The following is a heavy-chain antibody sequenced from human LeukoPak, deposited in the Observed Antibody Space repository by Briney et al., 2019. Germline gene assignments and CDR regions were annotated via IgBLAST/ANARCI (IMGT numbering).Heavy chain of an antibody. CDR1: GGSISSYY. V-gene: IGHV4-59*01. Sequence: ASETLSLTCTVSGGSISSYYWSWIRQPPGKGLEWIGYIYYSGSTNYNPSLKSRVTISVDTSKNQFSLKLSPVTAADTAVYYCATSLPDDAFGIWGQGTMVTVSS. CDR3: ATSLPDDAFGI. CDR2: IYYSGST. J-gene: IGHJ3*02.